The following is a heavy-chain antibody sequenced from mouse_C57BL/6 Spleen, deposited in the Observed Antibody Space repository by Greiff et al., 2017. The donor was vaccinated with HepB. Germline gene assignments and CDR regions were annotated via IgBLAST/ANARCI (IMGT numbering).Heavy chain of an antibody. D-gene: IGHD1-1*01. V-gene: IGHV1-5*01. CDR1: GYTFTSYW. CDR2: IYPGNSDT. Sequence: EVMLVESGTVLARPGASVKMSCKTSGYTFTSYWMHWVKQRPGQGLEWIGAIYPGNSDTSYNQKFKGKAKLTAVTSASTAYMELSSLTNEDSAVYYCTTFTTVVATRFAYWGQGTLVTVSA. CDR3: TTFTTVVATRFAY. J-gene: IGHJ3*01.